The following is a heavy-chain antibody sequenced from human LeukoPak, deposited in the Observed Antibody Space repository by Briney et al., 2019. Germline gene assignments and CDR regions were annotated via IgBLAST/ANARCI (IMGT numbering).Heavy chain of an antibody. CDR1: GFTFYDYA. Sequence: QTGGSLRLSCAVSGFTFYDYAMHWVRQVPGKGLEWVSGINWNSDSIGYADSVKGRFTTSRDNAKNSLYLQMNSLRAEDTAFYYCAINGGGDSGYGNFDYWGQGTLVTVSS. J-gene: IGHJ4*02. CDR3: AINGGGDSGYGNFDY. V-gene: IGHV3-9*01. CDR2: INWNSDSI. D-gene: IGHD5-12*01.